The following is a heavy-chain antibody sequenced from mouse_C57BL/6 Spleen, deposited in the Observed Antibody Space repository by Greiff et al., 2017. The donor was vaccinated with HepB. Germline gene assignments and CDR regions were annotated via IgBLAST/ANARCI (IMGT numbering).Heavy chain of an antibody. CDR1: GFTFNTYA. Sequence: EVQRVESGGGLVQPKGSLKLSCAASGFTFNTYAMHWVRQAPGKGLEWVARIRSKSSNYATYYADSVKDRFTISRDDSQSMLYLQMNNLKTEDTAMYYCVEDNGLLRYQGAMGYWGQGTSVTVSS. CDR2: IRSKSSNYAT. J-gene: IGHJ4*01. D-gene: IGHD1-1*01. V-gene: IGHV10-3*01. CDR3: VEDNGLLRYQGAMGY.